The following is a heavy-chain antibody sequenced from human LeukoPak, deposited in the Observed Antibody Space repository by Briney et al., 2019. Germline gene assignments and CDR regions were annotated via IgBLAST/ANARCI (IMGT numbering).Heavy chain of an antibody. V-gene: IGHV3-23*01. Sequence: GGSLRLSCAAPGFTFTSYAMRRVRQAPGKGLEWVSAISGSGGSTYYADSVKGRFTISRDNSKNTLYLQMNSLRAEDTAVYYCAKNRKGYSSGWYTSFDYWGQGTLVTVSS. CDR2: ISGSGGST. CDR1: GFTFTSYA. J-gene: IGHJ4*02. D-gene: IGHD6-19*01. CDR3: AKNRKGYSSGWYTSFDY.